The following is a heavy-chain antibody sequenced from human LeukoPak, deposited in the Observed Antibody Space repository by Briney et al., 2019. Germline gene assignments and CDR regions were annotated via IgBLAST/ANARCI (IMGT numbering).Heavy chain of an antibody. CDR2: IRYDGSNK. J-gene: IGHJ6*03. D-gene: IGHD6-19*01. CDR1: EFTFSSYG. Sequence: GGSLRLSCAASEFTFSSYGMHWVRQAPGKGLEWVAFIRYDGSNKYYADSVKGRFTISRDNAKNSVYLQMNSLRAEDTAVYYCARDQIAVAGTVYYYMDVWGKGTTVTISS. CDR3: ARDQIAVAGTVYYYMDV. V-gene: IGHV3-30*02.